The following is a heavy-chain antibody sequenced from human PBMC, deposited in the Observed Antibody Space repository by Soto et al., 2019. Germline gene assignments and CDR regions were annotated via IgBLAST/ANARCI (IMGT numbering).Heavy chain of an antibody. CDR1: AYSFTTYH. D-gene: IGHD2-2*01. V-gene: IGHV1-46*01. J-gene: IGHJ5*02. CDR3: ARGDIVLVPASEGNWFDP. CDR2: INPDAGAT. Sequence: QVQLVQSGAEVKKPGASVTVSCKASAYSFTTYHIHWVRQAPGQGLEWMGLINPDAGATNYAQRFQGRLRLTRDTSTSTVYMELRSLTVDDTAVYYCARGDIVLVPASEGNWFDPWGQGTLVTVS.